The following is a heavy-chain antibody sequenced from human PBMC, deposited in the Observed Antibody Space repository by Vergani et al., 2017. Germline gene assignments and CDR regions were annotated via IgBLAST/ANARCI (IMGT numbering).Heavy chain of an antibody. J-gene: IGHJ4*02. CDR2: ISSSSSYI. CDR3: ASDEEYYYDSSGYYLY. V-gene: IGHV3-48*03. CDR1: GFTFSSYE. Sequence: EVQLVESGGGLVQPGGSLRLSCAASGFTFSSYEMNWVRQAPGKGLEWVSYISSSSSYIYYADSVKGRFTISRDNAKNSLYLQMNSLRAEDTAVYYCASDEEYYYDSSGYYLYWGQGTLVTVSS. D-gene: IGHD3-22*01.